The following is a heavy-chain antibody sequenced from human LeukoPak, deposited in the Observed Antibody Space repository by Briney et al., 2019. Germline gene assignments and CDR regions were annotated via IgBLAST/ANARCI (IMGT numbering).Heavy chain of an antibody. D-gene: IGHD7-27*01. Sequence: GASVKVSCKASGYTFTGYYMHWVRQAPGQGLEWMGWINPNSGGTNYAQKFQGWVTMTRDTSISTAYMELSRLRSDDTAVYYCARAYGTNWGSNYFDYWGQGTLVTVSS. V-gene: IGHV1-2*04. CDR3: ARAYGTNWGSNYFDY. J-gene: IGHJ4*02. CDR1: GYTFTGYY. CDR2: INPNSGGT.